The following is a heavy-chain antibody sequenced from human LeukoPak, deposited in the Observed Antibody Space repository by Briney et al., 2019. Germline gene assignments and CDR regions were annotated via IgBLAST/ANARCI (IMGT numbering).Heavy chain of an antibody. V-gene: IGHV3-21*05. CDR3: ARVVGIAGPIDS. D-gene: IGHD6-13*01. CDR1: GFSFSDYG. CDR2: ISRTGLYI. Sequence: GGSLRLSCAASGFSFSDYGMIWVRQAPVEGLEWVSFISRTGLYIYYAESVKGRFTISRDNAKNSVYLQMDSLRAEDTALYYCARVVGIAGPIDSWGQGTLVAVSP. J-gene: IGHJ5*01.